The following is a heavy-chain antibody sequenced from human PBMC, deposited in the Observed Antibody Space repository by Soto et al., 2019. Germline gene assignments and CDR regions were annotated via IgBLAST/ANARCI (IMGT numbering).Heavy chain of an antibody. J-gene: IGHJ4*02. CDR1: GYTFTSYA. CDR2: INAGNGNT. V-gene: IGHV1-3*01. Sequence: QVQLVQSGAEVKKPGASVKVSCKASGYTFTSYAMHWVRQAPGQRLEWMGWINAGNGNTKYSQKFQGRVTITRDTSASTAYMELSSLRSEDTAVYYCARDPAGYDFRGFDYWGQGTLVTVSS. D-gene: IGHD5-12*01. CDR3: ARDPAGYDFRGFDY.